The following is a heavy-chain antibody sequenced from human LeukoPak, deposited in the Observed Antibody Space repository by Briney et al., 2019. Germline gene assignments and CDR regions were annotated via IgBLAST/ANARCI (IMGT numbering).Heavy chain of an antibody. CDR1: GYTFTSYG. Sequence: ASVKVSCKASGYTFTSYGISWVRQAPGQGLEWMGWISAYNGNTNYAQKLQGRVTMTTDTSTSTAYMELRSLRSDDTAVYYCARAEGSSPSTGWGYYYYGMDVWGQGTTVTVSS. J-gene: IGHJ6*02. V-gene: IGHV1-18*01. D-gene: IGHD6-6*01. CDR2: ISAYNGNT. CDR3: ARAEGSSPSTGWGYYYYGMDV.